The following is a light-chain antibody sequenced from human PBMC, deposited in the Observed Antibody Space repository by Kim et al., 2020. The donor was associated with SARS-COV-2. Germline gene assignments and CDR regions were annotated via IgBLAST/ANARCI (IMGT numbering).Light chain of an antibody. CDR1: QSISTN. V-gene: IGKV1-39*01. CDR3: QQSNSTPLT. Sequence: ASVGDRVTITCRASQSISTNLNWYQQKSGKAPKLLIYAASSLQGGVPSRFSGSGSGTDFTLTISSLQPEDSATYYCQQSNSTPLTFGGGTKVDIK. CDR2: AAS. J-gene: IGKJ4*01.